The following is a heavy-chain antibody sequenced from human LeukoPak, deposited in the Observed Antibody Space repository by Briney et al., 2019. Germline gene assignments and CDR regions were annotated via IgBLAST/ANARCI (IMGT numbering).Heavy chain of an antibody. V-gene: IGHV3-7*01. CDR2: IKQDGSEK. CDR3: VRESYSVFDP. J-gene: IGHJ5*02. Sequence: PGGSLRLSCAASGFTFSSYWMSWVRQAPGKGLEWVANIKQDGSEKYYVDSVKGRFTISRDNAKNTLYLQMNSLRAEDTGVYYCVRESYSVFDPWGQGTLVTVSS. D-gene: IGHD4-11*01. CDR1: GFTFSSYW.